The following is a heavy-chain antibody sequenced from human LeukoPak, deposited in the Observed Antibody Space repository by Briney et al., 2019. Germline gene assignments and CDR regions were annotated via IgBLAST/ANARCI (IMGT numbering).Heavy chain of an antibody. Sequence: GESLKISCKGSGYSFTRYWIGWVRQMPGKGLEWMGIIYPGDSDTRYSPSFQGQVTISADKSISTAYLQWSSLKASDTAMYYCARPYSMYYYDSSGYHDAFDIWGQGTMVTVSS. CDR3: ARPYSMYYYDSSGYHDAFDI. D-gene: IGHD3-22*01. CDR2: IYPGDSDT. V-gene: IGHV5-51*01. CDR1: GYSFTRYW. J-gene: IGHJ3*02.